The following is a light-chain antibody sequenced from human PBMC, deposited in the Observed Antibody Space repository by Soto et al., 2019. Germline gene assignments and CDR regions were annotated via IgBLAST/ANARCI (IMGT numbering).Light chain of an antibody. CDR1: AGSIANNY. CDR3: HSYDSSAHWV. V-gene: IGLV6-57*04. J-gene: IGLJ3*02. CDR2: QDN. Sequence: NFMLTQPHSVSESPGKTVTISCTRSAGSIANNYVQWYQQRPGSAPTPVIYQDNERPSGVPDRFSGSIDSSSNSASLTISGLRTEDEADYYSHSYDSSAHWVFGGGTQLTVL.